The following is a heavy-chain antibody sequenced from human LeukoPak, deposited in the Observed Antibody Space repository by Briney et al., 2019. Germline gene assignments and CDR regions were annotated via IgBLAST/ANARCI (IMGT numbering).Heavy chain of an antibody. V-gene: IGHV1-18*01. J-gene: IGHJ5*01. CDR3: ARDLWNFYDDSGYNRDFDS. CDR2: IGTYGGDT. CDR1: TSR. Sequence: ASVKVSCKATSRISWVRQAPGQGLEWMGWIGTYGGDTYYAQKFQGRITVTTDTSTSTVYMELRNLRSDDTVVYYCARDLWNFYDDSGYNRDFDSWGQGTLVTVSS. D-gene: IGHD3-22*01.